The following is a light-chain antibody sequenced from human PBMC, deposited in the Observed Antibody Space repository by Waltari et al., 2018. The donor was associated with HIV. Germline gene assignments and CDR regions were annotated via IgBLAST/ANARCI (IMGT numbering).Light chain of an antibody. CDR3: QSYDSSLSVYV. Sequence: QSVLTQPPSVSGAPGQRVTISCTGSSSNIGAGYDVHWYQQLPGTAPKLLIYGNSKRPSGVPDRFSGSKSGTSASLAITGLQAEDEADYYCQSYDSSLSVYVFGTGTKVTVL. CDR1: SSNIGAGYD. V-gene: IGLV1-40*01. J-gene: IGLJ1*01. CDR2: GNS.